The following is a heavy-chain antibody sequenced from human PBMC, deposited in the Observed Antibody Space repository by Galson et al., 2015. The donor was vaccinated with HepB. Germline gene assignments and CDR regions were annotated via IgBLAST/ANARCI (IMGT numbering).Heavy chain of an antibody. Sequence: SLRLSCAASGFTFSSYAMHWVRQAPGKGLEWVAVISYDGSNKYYADSVKGRFTISRDNSKNTLYLQMNSLRAEDTAVYYCARDEAAVAHYLDYWGQGTLVTVSS. D-gene: IGHD6-19*01. CDR2: ISYDGSNK. J-gene: IGHJ4*02. CDR3: ARDEAAVAHYLDY. V-gene: IGHV3-30*04. CDR1: GFTFSSYA.